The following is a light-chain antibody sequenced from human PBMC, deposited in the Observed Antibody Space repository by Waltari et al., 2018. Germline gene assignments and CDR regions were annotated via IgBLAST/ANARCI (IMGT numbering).Light chain of an antibody. V-gene: IGKV3-15*01. J-gene: IGKJ1*01. Sequence: EIVMTQSPATLSVSPGDRATLSCRASQSVKSNLAWYQQRPGQTPRRLIYGGSSRARGVPDRFSGSGSGTDFNLTISSRQSEDFAVYYCQEYQTWLRGTFGQGTKVDIK. CDR2: GGS. CDR3: QEYQTWLRGT. CDR1: QSVKSN.